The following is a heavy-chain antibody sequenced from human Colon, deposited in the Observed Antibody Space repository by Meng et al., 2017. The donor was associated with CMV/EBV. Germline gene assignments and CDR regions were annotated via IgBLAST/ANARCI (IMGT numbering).Heavy chain of an antibody. V-gene: IGHV3-30-3*01. CDR3: AKGRGAAPFDY. D-gene: IGHD6-13*01. CDR2: ISYDGSNQ. Sequence: GGSLRLSCAASGFTFSSYAMHWVRQAPGKGLEWVACISYDGSNQYYADSVKGRFTISRDNSKNMLYLQMDNLRAEDTAIYYCAKGRGAAPFDYWGQGILVTVSS. J-gene: IGHJ4*02. CDR1: GFTFSSYA.